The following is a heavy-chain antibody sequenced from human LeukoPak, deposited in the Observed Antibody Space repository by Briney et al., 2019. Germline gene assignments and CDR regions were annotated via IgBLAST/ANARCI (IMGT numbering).Heavy chain of an antibody. Sequence: PSETLSLTCAVSGGSISSGGYSWSWIRQPPGKGLEWIGYIYYSGSTYYNPSLKSRVTISLDTSKNQFSPKLSSVTAADTAVYYCARVAKGYWYFDLWGRGTLLTVSS. V-gene: IGHV4-30-4*07. CDR1: GGSISSGGYS. J-gene: IGHJ2*01. CDR3: ARVAKGYWYFDL. CDR2: IYYSGST.